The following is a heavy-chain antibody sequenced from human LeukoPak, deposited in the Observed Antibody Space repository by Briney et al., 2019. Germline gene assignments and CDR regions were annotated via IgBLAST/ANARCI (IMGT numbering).Heavy chain of an antibody. V-gene: IGHV4-4*07. CDR1: GGSISSYY. J-gene: IGHJ6*03. CDR2: IYTSGSN. D-gene: IGHD4-23*01. Sequence: PSGTLSLTCAASGGSISSYYWSWIRQPAGKGLEWIGRIYTSGSNNYNPSLKSRVTMSVDTSKNQFSLKLSSVTAADTAMYYCAREVADYGGYYYYHYMDVWGKGTTVTISS. CDR3: AREVADYGGYYYYHYMDV.